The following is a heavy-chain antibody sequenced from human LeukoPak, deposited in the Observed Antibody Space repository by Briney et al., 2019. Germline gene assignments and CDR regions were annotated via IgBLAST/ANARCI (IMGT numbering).Heavy chain of an antibody. J-gene: IGHJ4*02. CDR1: GGTFSSYA. V-gene: IGHV1-69*04. Sequence: SVKVSCKASGGTFSSYAISWVRQAPGQGLEWMGRIIPILGIANYAQKFQGRVTMTRDTSISTAYMELSRLRSDDTAVYYCARSSIAPLVWDYWGQGTLVTVSS. D-gene: IGHD6-6*01. CDR3: ARSSIAPLVWDY. CDR2: IIPILGIA.